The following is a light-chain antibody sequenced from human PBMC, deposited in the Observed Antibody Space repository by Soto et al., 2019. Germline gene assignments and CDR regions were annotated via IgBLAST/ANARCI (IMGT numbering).Light chain of an antibody. CDR2: DNN. V-gene: IGLV1-51*01. J-gene: IGLJ1*01. Sequence: QSVLTQPPSVSAAPGQKVTISCSGSSSNIGNNYVSWYQQLPGTAPKLLIYDNNKRRSGIPDRFSGSKSGTSATLGITGLQTGDEADHYCGTWDSSLSAYVFGTGTKLTVL. CDR1: SSNIGNNY. CDR3: GTWDSSLSAYV.